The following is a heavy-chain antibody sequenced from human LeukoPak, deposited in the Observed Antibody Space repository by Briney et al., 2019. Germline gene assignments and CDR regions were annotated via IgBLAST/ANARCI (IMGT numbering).Heavy chain of an antibody. D-gene: IGHD6-13*01. CDR2: IIPIFGTA. CDR1: GGTFSSYA. Sequence: RASVKVSCKASGGTFSSYAISWVRQAPGQGLEWMGGIIPIFGTANYAQKFQGRVTITADKSTSTAYMELSSLRSEDTAVYYCARDGDSSSWYDYWGQGTLVTVSS. V-gene: IGHV1-69*06. J-gene: IGHJ4*02. CDR3: ARDGDSSSWYDY.